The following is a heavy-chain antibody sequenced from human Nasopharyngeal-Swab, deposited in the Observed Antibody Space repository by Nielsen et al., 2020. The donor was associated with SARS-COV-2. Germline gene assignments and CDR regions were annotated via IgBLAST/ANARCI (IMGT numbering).Heavy chain of an antibody. CDR2: ISSSSSTI. V-gene: IGHV3-48*01. D-gene: IGHD2-2*01. CDR1: GFTFSSYS. Sequence: GESLKISCAASGFTFSSYSMNWVRQAPGKGLEWVSYISSSSSTIYYADSVKGRFTISRDNAKNSLYLQMNSLRAEDTAVYYRATKVVPAAEYYYYYYMDVWGKGTTVTVSS. J-gene: IGHJ6*03. CDR3: ATKVVPAAEYYYYYYMDV.